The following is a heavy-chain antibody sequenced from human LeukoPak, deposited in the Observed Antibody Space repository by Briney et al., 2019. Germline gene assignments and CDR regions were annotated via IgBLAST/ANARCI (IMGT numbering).Heavy chain of an antibody. Sequence: SETLSLTCTVSGGSISSSSYYWGWIRQPPGKGLEWIGSIYYSGSTYYNPSLKSRVTISVDTSKNQFSLKLSSVTAADTAVYYCARDSLWFGESHYNWFDPWGQGTLVTVSS. V-gene: IGHV4-39*07. CDR1: GGSISSSSYY. CDR3: ARDSLWFGESHYNWFDP. J-gene: IGHJ5*02. D-gene: IGHD3-10*01. CDR2: IYYSGST.